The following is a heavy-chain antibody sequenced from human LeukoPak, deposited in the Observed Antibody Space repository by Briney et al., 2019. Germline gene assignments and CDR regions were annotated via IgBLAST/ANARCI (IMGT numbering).Heavy chain of an antibody. CDR2: ISSSSSYI. D-gene: IGHD6-13*01. CDR1: GFTFSSYS. Sequence: GGSLRLSCAASGFTFSSYSMNWVRQAPGKGLEWVSSISSSSSYIYYADSVKGRFTISRDNAKNSLYLQMNSLRAEDTAVYYCARAAAGYRDAFDIWGQGTMVTVSS. J-gene: IGHJ3*02. V-gene: IGHV3-21*01. CDR3: ARAAAGYRDAFDI.